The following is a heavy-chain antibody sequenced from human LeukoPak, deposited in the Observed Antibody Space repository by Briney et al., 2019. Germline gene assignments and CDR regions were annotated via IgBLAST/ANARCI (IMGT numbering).Heavy chain of an antibody. Sequence: GGSLRLFCAASGFTLSTYDLGWVRQAPGKGLQWVALYDGTDKYYADSMRGRFTISRDNSKNTLYLQMNSLRAEDTALYYCARIQRLPYCSGGSCSGDAFDIWGQGTMLTVSS. CDR3: ARIQRLPYCSGGSCSGDAFDI. D-gene: IGHD2-15*01. CDR2: YDGTDK. CDR1: GFTLSTYD. V-gene: IGHV3-33*01. J-gene: IGHJ3*02.